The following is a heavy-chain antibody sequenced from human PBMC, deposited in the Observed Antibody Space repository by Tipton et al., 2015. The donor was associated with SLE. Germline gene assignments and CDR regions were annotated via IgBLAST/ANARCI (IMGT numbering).Heavy chain of an antibody. CDR1: GGSFSGYY. D-gene: IGHD6-13*01. Sequence: TLSLTCAVYGGSFSGYYWSWIRQPPGKGLEWIGEINHSGSTNYNPSLKSRVTISVDTSKNQFSLKLSSVTAADTAVYYCARPDGSWFAFDIWGQGTMVTVSS. J-gene: IGHJ3*02. CDR2: INHSGST. CDR3: ARPDGSWFAFDI. V-gene: IGHV4-34*01.